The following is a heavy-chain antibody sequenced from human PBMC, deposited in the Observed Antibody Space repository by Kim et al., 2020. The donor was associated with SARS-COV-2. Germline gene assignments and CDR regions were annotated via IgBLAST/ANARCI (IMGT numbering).Heavy chain of an antibody. CDR1: GGTFSSYA. D-gene: IGHD6-19*01. CDR2: IIPIFGTA. V-gene: IGHV1-69*13. Sequence: SVKVSCKASGGTFSSYAISWVRQAPGQGLEWMGGIIPIFGTANYAQKFQGRVTITADESTSTAYMELSSLRSEDTAVYYCARGARAVAGYFLDYWGQGTLVTVSS. CDR3: ARGARAVAGYFLDY. J-gene: IGHJ4*02.